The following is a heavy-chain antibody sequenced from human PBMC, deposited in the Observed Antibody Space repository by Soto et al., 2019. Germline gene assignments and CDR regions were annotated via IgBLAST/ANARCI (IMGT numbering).Heavy chain of an antibody. CDR2: IYPGDSDT. CDR1: GYSFTSYW. Sequence: GESLKISCKGSGYSFTSYWIGWVRQMPGKGLEWMGIIYPGDSDTRYSPSFQGQVTISVDKSISTAYLQWSSLKASDTAMYYCARGLGRDGYNEGFDLWGQGTSVTVSS. J-gene: IGHJ5*02. V-gene: IGHV5-51*01. D-gene: IGHD5-12*01. CDR3: ARGLGRDGYNEGFDL.